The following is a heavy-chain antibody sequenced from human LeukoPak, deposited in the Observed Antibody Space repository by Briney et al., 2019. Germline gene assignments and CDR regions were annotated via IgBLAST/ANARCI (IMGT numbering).Heavy chain of an antibody. D-gene: IGHD3-16*01. CDR2: INWNGGST. CDR1: GFTFDDYG. J-gene: IGHJ4*02. Sequence: GGSLRLSCAASGFTFDDYGMSWVRHAPGKGLEWVSGINWNGGSTGYADSVKGRFTISRDNAKNSLYLQMNSLRAEDTALYYCARGDYDYVWGSYLIDYWGQGALVTVSS. V-gene: IGHV3-20*04. CDR3: ARGDYDYVWGSYLIDY.